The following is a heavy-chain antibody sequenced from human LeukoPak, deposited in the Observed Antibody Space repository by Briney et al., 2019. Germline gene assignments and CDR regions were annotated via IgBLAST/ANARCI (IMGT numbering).Heavy chain of an antibody. CDR3: AKGNDGTMVRGVLYALDY. V-gene: IGHV3-30*18. J-gene: IGHJ4*02. CDR1: GFTFSSYG. D-gene: IGHD3-10*01. CDR2: ISYDGSNK. Sequence: PAGSLRLSCAASGFTFSSYGMHWVRQAPGKGLEWVAVISYDGSNKYYADSVKGRFTISRDNSKNTLYLQMNSLRAEDTAVYYCAKGNDGTMVRGVLYALDYWGQGTLVTVSS.